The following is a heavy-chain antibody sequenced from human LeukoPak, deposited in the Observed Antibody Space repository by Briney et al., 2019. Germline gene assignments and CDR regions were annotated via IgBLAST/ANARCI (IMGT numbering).Heavy chain of an antibody. CDR2: MNPNSGNT. D-gene: IGHD1-26*01. J-gene: IGHJ3*02. Sequence: ASVKVSFKASGYTFTSYDINWVRQATGRGLEWMGWMNPNSGNTGYAQKFQGRVTMTSNTSISTAYMELSSLRSEDTAVYYCARAGLVGDAFDIWGQGTMVTVSS. V-gene: IGHV1-8*01. CDR1: GYTFTSYD. CDR3: ARAGLVGDAFDI.